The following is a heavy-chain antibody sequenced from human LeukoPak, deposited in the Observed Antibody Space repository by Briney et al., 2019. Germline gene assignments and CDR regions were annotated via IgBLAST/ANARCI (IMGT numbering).Heavy chain of an antibody. J-gene: IGHJ4*02. V-gene: IGHV4-59*01. CDR2: IYYSGTT. CDR3: ARAASLDY. CDR1: GGSIGNFY. Sequence: SETLSLTCTVCGGSIGNFYWSWIRQSPGKGLEWIGYIYYSGTTNYNPSLKSRVTISLGMSSNQFSLRLDSVTAPDTAVYYCARAASLDYWGQGILVTVSS. D-gene: IGHD2-2*01.